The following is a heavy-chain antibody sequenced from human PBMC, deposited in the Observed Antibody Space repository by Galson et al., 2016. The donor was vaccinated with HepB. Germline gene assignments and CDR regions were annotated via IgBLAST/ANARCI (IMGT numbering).Heavy chain of an antibody. CDR1: GYIFTAYY. CDR3: ARGQFNGRYLGDH. CDR2: LNPNTGGT. J-gene: IGHJ4*02. D-gene: IGHD1-26*01. V-gene: IGHV1-2*06. Sequence: SVKVSCKASGYIFTAYYIHWVRQAPGQGLEWLGRLNPNTGGTNYARKFQGRVTMTEDTSITAAYLDLRSLTSDDTAIYFCARGQFNGRYLGDHWGLGTLVTVSS.